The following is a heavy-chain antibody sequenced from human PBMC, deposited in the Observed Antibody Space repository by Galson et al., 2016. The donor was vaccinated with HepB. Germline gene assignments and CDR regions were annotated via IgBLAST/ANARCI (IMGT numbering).Heavy chain of an antibody. Sequence: ETLSLTCTVSGGSVSSSSYYWGWIRQPPGKGLEWIGSSYYSGSTYYNPSLKSRVTISVDMSKNQFYLKVSSVTAADTAVYYCARLSAPAGNYWGQGTLATVSS. D-gene: IGHD6-19*01. CDR1: GGSVSSSSYY. J-gene: IGHJ4*02. CDR2: SYYSGST. V-gene: IGHV4-39*01. CDR3: ARLSAPAGNY.